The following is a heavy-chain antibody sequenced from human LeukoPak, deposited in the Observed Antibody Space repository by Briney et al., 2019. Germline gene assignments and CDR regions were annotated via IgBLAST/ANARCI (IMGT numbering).Heavy chain of an antibody. CDR2: ISGSSSYI. Sequence: GSLRLSCAASGFTFRTYSMNWVRQAPGKGLEWVSSISGSSSYIHYADSVKGRFTISRDNAKNSLYLQMNSLRAEDTAVYYCARASFPRDILTGYYWFDPWGQGTLVTVSS. V-gene: IGHV3-21*01. D-gene: IGHD3-9*01. CDR3: ARASFPRDILTGYYWFDP. CDR1: GFTFRTYS. J-gene: IGHJ5*02.